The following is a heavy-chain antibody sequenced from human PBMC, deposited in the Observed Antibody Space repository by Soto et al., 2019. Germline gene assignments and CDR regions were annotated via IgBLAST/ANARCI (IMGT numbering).Heavy chain of an antibody. CDR3: XXXXXXXXQRDY. J-gene: IGHJ4*02. Sequence: EVQLVESGGGLVQPGGSLRLSCAASGFTVSSNYMSWVRQAPGKGLEWVSVICSAGSTYYADSVKGRFTISRDNSKNTXXXXXXXXXXXXXXXXXXXXXXXXXXQRDYWGQGTLVTVSS. V-gene: IGHV3-66*01. CDR1: GFTVSSNY. CDR2: ICSAGST.